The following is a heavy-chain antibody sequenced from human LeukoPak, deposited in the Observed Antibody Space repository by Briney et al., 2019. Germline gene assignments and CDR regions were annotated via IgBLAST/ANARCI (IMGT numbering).Heavy chain of an antibody. J-gene: IGHJ3*02. D-gene: IGHD3-3*01. CDR1: GFTFTMFS. CDR2: IRGRSDTT. Sequence: PGGSLRLSCAASGFTFTMFSMNWLRQAPGKGLEWIAFIRGRSDTTYYADSVQGRFTISRDNAEDSVYLQMNSLRVEDTAVYYCARTYDFGIGPPGDAFDNWGQGTLVIVFS. V-gene: IGHV3-48*01. CDR3: ARTYDFGIGPPGDAFDN.